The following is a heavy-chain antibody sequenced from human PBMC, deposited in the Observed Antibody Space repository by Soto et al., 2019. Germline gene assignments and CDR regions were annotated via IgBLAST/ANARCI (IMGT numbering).Heavy chain of an antibody. J-gene: IGHJ4*02. D-gene: IGHD3-16*02. Sequence: GGSLRLSCAASGFPFSSYAMSWVRQAPGKGLEWVSAISGSGGSTYYADSVKGRFTISRDNSKNTLFLQMNSLRAEDTAVYYCAKDGAYDYVWGSYRIDYWGQGTPVTVSS. CDR3: AKDGAYDYVWGSYRIDY. V-gene: IGHV3-23*01. CDR2: ISGSGGST. CDR1: GFPFSSYA.